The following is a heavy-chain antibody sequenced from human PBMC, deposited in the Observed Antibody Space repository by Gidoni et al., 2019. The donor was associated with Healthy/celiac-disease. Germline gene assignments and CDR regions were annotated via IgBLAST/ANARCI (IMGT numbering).Heavy chain of an antibody. J-gene: IGHJ3*02. CDR3: ARPVTGYDSQGVVAFDI. V-gene: IGHV5-51*03. CDR1: GYSFTSYW. Sequence: EVQLVQSGAEVKKPGASLKISCKGSGYSFTSYWIGWVRQMPGKGREWMGIIFPGDSDTRYSPSCQGQVTISADKSISTAYLQWSSLKASDTAMYYCARPVTGYDSQGVVAFDIWGQGTMVTVSS. CDR2: IFPGDSDT. D-gene: IGHD5-12*01.